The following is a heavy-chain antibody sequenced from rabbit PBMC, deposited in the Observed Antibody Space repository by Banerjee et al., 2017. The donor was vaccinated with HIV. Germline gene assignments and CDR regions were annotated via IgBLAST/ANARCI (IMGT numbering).Heavy chain of an antibody. CDR2: IYTSSGST. J-gene: IGHJ4*01. D-gene: IGHD2-1*01. Sequence: QSLEESGGDLVKPGASLTLTCTASGFSFSSSYYMCWVRQAPGKGLEWIGCIYTSSGSTWYASWVKGRFTISKTSSTTVTLQMTSLTAADTATYFCARGGYDENYFNLWGQGTLVTVS. V-gene: IGHV1S40*01. CDR3: ARGGYDENYFNL. CDR1: GFSFSSSYY.